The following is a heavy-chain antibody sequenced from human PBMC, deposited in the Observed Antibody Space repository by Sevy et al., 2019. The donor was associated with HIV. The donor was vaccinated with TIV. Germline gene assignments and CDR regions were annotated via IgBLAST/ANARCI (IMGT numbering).Heavy chain of an antibody. CDR3: AREKYYYDSSDAFDI. CDR2: ISGSSSTI. J-gene: IGHJ3*02. V-gene: IGHV3-48*02. CDR1: GFTFSSYS. D-gene: IGHD3-22*01. Sequence: GGSLRLSCAASGFTFSSYSMNWVRQAPGKGLEWVSYISGSSSTIYYADSVKGRFTISRDNAKNSLYLQMNSLRDEDTAVYYCAREKYYYDSSDAFDIWGQGTMVTVSS.